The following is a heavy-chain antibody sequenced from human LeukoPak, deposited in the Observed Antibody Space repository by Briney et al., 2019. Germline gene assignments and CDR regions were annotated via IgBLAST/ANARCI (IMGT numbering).Heavy chain of an antibody. Sequence: GALVKVSCKVSGYTLTELSMHWARQAPGKGLEWRGGFDPEDGETIYAQKFQGRVTMTEDTSTDTAYMELSSLRSEDTAVYYCARGQGSSWYGYYYYGMDVWGQGTTVTVSS. CDR1: GYTLTELS. D-gene: IGHD6-13*01. J-gene: IGHJ6*02. CDR2: FDPEDGET. V-gene: IGHV1-24*01. CDR3: ARGQGSSWYGYYYYGMDV.